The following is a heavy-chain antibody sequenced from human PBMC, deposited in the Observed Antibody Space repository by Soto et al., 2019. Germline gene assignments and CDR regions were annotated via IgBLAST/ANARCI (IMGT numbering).Heavy chain of an antibody. V-gene: IGHV3-30*18. CDR1: GFTFSSHG. J-gene: IGHJ6*02. D-gene: IGHD3-10*01. CDR3: AKGTYYYGSGTVGGMDV. Sequence: QVQLVESGGGVVQPGRSLRLSCAASGFTFSSHGMHWVRQAPGKGLEWVAVISYDGSNKYYADSVKGRLTISRDNSKNTLYLQMNSLRAEDTAVYYCAKGTYYYGSGTVGGMDVWGQGTTVTVSS. CDR2: ISYDGSNK.